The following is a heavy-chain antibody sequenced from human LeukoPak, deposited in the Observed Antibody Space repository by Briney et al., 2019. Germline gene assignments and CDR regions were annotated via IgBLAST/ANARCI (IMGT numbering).Heavy chain of an antibody. D-gene: IGHD2-15*01. V-gene: IGHV3-33*01. Sequence: PGRTLRLSCALSGFTLTSYGMHWVRQAPGKGLEGVAVIWYDGSNKYYADSVKGGFTSYRDNSKNTLYLQMNSLRAEDTAVYYCARDLDRQGKNLVVVVAATQPLVMTAIGYWGQGTLVTVSS. CDR2: IWYDGSNK. J-gene: IGHJ4*02. CDR3: ARDLDRQGKNLVVVVAATQPLVMTAIGY. CDR1: GFTLTSYG.